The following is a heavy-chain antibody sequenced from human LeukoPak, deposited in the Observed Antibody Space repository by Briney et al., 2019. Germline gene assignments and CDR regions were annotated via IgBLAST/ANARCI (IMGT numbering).Heavy chain of an antibody. D-gene: IGHD6-19*01. V-gene: IGHV3-21*01. Sequence: GGSLRLSCAASGFTFSSYSMNWVRQAPGKGLEWVSSISSSSSYIYYADSVKGRFTISRDNAKNSLYLQMNSLRAEDTAVYYCARGDYSSGWVRVYYYYGMDVWGQGTTVTVSS. CDR3: ARGDYSSGWVRVYYYYGMDV. CDR1: GFTFSSYS. CDR2: ISSSSSYI. J-gene: IGHJ6*02.